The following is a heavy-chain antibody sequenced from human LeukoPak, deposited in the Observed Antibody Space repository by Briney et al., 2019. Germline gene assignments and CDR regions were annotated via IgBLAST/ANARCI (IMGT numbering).Heavy chain of an antibody. V-gene: IGHV3-33*01. D-gene: IGHD6-6*01. CDR2: IWYDGSNN. J-gene: IGHJ4*02. Sequence: PGGSLRLSCAASGFTFSSYGMHWVRQVPGKGLEWVAVIWYDGSNNCYADSVKGRFTISRDNSKNTLYLQMNSLRAEDSAVYYCATGSSSSSPEGLHYWGQGTLVTVSS. CDR3: ATGSSSSSPEGLHY. CDR1: GFTFSSYG.